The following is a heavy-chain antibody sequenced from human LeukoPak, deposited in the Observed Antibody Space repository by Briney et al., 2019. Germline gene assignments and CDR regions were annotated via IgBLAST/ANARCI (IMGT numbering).Heavy chain of an antibody. Sequence: PGRSLRLSCAASGFTFSSYGMHWVRQAPGKGLEWVAVIWYDGSNKYYADSVKGRFTISRDNSKNTLYLQMNSLRAEDTAVYYCARDRKSSGYYYYYYYGVDVWGQGTTVTVSS. V-gene: IGHV3-33*01. CDR3: ARDRKSSGYYYYYYYGVDV. J-gene: IGHJ6*02. CDR2: IWYDGSNK. D-gene: IGHD3-3*01. CDR1: GFTFSSYG.